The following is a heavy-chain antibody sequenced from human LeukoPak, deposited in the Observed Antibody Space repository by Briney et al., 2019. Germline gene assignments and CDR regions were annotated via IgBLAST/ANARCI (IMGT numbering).Heavy chain of an antibody. J-gene: IGHJ4*02. Sequence: PSETLSLTCTVSGGSISSYYWSWLRQPPGKGLEWIGYIYYSGSTNYNPSLKSRVTISVDTSKNQFSLKLSSVTAADTAVYYCARDATDHWGGIGYWGQGTLVTVSS. CDR1: GGSISSYY. V-gene: IGHV4-59*01. CDR3: ARDATDHWGGIGY. CDR2: IYYSGST. D-gene: IGHD7-27*01.